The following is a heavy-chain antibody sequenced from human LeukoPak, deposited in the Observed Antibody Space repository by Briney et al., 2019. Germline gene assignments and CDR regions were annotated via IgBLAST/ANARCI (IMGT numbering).Heavy chain of an antibody. CDR3: ARGALGIAVAGSSLDFDY. D-gene: IGHD6-19*01. V-gene: IGHV3-21*01. CDR2: ISGSSSYI. Sequence: GGSLRLSCAASGFTFSSYSMNWVRQAPGKGLEWVSSISGSSSYIYYADSVKGRFTISRDNAKNSLYLQMNSLRAEDTAVYYCARGALGIAVAGSSLDFDYWGQGTLVTVSS. CDR1: GFTFSSYS. J-gene: IGHJ4*02.